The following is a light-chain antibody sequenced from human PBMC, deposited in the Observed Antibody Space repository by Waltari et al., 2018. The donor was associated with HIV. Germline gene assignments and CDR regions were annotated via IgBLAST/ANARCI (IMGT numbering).Light chain of an antibody. Sequence: QSVLTQPPSASGTPGQRVTISCSGSSSDIGSYYVYWFQQLPGTAPKLLNYRNNQRPSGVPDRFSGSKSGTSASLAISGLRSEDEADYYCATWDDNLSGVVFGGGTKLTVL. CDR2: RNN. V-gene: IGLV1-47*01. CDR1: SSDIGSYY. CDR3: ATWDDNLSGVV. J-gene: IGLJ2*01.